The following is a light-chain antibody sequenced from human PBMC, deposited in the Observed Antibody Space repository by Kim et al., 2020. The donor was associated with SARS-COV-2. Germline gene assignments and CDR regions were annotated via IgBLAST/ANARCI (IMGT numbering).Light chain of an antibody. J-gene: IGLJ3*02. V-gene: IGLV2-11*01. Sequence: QSALTQPRSVSGSPGQSVTISCTGTSSDIGGYNYVSWYQQHPGKAPKLMIYDVTERPSGVPDRFSGSKSGNTASLTISGLQAEDEADYYCCSYAGSRVFGGGTQLTVL. CDR3: CSYAGSRV. CDR1: SSDIGGYNY. CDR2: DVT.